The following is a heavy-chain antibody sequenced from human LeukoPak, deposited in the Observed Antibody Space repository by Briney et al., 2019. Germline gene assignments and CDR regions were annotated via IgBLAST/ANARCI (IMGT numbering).Heavy chain of an antibody. CDR2: INPSGGST. D-gene: IGHD3-22*01. J-gene: IGHJ4*02. V-gene: IGHV1-46*01. Sequence: ASVKVSCKASGYTFTSYYMHWVRQAPGQGLGWMGIINPSGGSTGYAQKFQGRVTMTRDTSTSTVYMELSSLRSEDTAVYYCAREDSTGYSSLDYWGQGTLVTVSS. CDR3: AREDSTGYSSLDY. CDR1: GYTFTSYY.